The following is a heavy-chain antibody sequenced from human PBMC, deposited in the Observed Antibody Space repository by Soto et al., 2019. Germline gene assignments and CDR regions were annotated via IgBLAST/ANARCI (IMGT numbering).Heavy chain of an antibody. CDR2: ITVGSSHI. D-gene: IGHD3-16*01. Sequence: SLRLSCTGSGFPFSAYNINWVRQAPGKGLEWVSSITVGSSHIYQPNSMKGRFTISRDDAKNSVYLQIDSLRDEDTALYYCSRSPEVGVRGAYWGQGTLVTSPQ. CDR1: GFPFSAYN. V-gene: IGHV3-21*01. J-gene: IGHJ4*02. CDR3: SRSPEVGVRGAY.